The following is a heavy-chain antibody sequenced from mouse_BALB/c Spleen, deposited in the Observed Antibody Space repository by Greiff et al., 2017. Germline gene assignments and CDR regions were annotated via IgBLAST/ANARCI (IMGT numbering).Heavy chain of an antibody. D-gene: IGHD1-1*01. CDR2: ISSGGST. Sequence: EVKVVESGGGLVKPGGSLKLSCAASGFTFSSYAMSWVRQTPEKRLEWVASISSGGSTYYPDSVKGRFTISRDNARNILYLQMSSLRSEDTAMYYCARRDYGSSYGYWGQGTTLTVSS. CDR3: ARRDYGSSYGY. J-gene: IGHJ2*01. CDR1: GFTFSSYA. V-gene: IGHV5-6-5*01.